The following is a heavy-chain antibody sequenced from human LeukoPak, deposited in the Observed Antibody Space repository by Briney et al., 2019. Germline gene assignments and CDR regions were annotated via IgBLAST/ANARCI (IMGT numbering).Heavy chain of an antibody. D-gene: IGHD3-16*02. Sequence: PSETLSLTCAVYGGSISGYYWSWIRQPPGKRLEWTGYIFHSGSTNYNPSLRGRVTISVDTSKNQFSLKLSSVTAADTAVYYCARDSPYVWGSYRPFDYWGQGTLVTVSS. J-gene: IGHJ4*02. CDR2: IFHSGST. CDR1: GGSISGYY. V-gene: IGHV4-59*01. CDR3: ARDSPYVWGSYRPFDY.